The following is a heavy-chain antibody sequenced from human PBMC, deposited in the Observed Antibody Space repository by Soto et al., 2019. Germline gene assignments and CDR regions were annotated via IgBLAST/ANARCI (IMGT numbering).Heavy chain of an antibody. D-gene: IGHD3-16*01. J-gene: IGHJ4*02. CDR3: ATYRWGSSIDY. V-gene: IGHV3-48*03. CDR1: GFTFSSYE. CDR2: ISSSGNTI. Sequence: GGSLRLACAASGFTFSSYEMNWVRQAPGKGLEWVSYISSSGNTIYYADSVKGRFTISRDNAKNSLYLQMNSLRAEDTAVYYCATYRWGSSIDYWGQGTLVTVSS.